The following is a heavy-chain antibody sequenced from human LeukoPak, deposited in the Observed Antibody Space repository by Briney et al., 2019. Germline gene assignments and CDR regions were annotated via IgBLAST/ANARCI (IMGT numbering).Heavy chain of an antibody. CDR3: ATETSNTGGPYYCYMDV. CDR1: GGTFSSYA. Sequence: SVKVSCKASGGTFSSYAISRVRQAPGQGLEWMGGIIPIFGTANYAQKFQGRVTITADKSTSTAYMELSSLRSEDTAVYYCATETSNTGGPYYCYMDVWGKGTTVTVSS. CDR2: IIPIFGTA. D-gene: IGHD3-16*01. V-gene: IGHV1-69*06. J-gene: IGHJ6*03.